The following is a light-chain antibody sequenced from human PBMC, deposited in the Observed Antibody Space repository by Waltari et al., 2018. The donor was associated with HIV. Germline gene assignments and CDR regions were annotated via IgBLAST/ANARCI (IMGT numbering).Light chain of an antibody. CDR2: DVN. CDR3: SSFVNGGTYV. CDR1: NNDLGSHDY. Sequence: QSALTQPASVSGSPGQSVTIFCTGTNNDLGSHDYFSWYRVVPDKAHKLLICDVNRRPSDISHRFSGSKSGYTASLMIFGLQPEDEADYFCSSFVNGGTYVFGSGTKV. V-gene: IGLV2-23*02. J-gene: IGLJ1*01.